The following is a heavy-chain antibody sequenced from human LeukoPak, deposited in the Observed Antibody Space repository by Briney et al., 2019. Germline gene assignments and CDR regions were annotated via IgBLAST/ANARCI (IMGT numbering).Heavy chain of an antibody. CDR3: VKASYSGSSSLYDF. CDR2: INSDGGTT. Sequence: GGSLRLSCSASGFTFTSYAMHWVRQAPGKGLEYVSAINSDGGTTYYADSVKGRFTISRDISKNTLYLQMSSLRTEDTAVYYCVKASYSGSSSLYDFWGQGTLITVSS. J-gene: IGHJ4*02. CDR1: GFTFTSYA. D-gene: IGHD3-10*01. V-gene: IGHV3-64D*08.